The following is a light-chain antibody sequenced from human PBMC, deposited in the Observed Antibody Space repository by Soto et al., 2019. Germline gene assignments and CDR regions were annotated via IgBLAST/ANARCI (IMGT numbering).Light chain of an antibody. CDR3: QQYGNWPIT. Sequence: EIVLTQSPGTLSLSPGERATLSCRASQSVSSSYLAWYQQKPGQAPRLLIYGASSRATGIPDRFSGSGSGTDFTLTISRLEPEDFAVYYCQQYGNWPITFGQGTRLEIK. V-gene: IGKV3-20*01. J-gene: IGKJ5*01. CDR1: QSVSSSY. CDR2: GAS.